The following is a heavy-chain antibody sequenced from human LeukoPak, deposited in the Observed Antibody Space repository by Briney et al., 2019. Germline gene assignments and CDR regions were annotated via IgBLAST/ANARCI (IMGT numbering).Heavy chain of an antibody. CDR2: ISGSGGST. D-gene: IGHD6-19*01. CDR1: GFTFSSYA. J-gene: IGHJ4*02. Sequence: GGSLRLSCAASGFTFSSYAMSWVRRAPGKGLEWVSAISGSGGSTYYADSVKGRFTISRDNSKNTLYLQMNSLRAEDTAVYYCAKEPPYIAVAGTCFDYWGQGTLVTVSS. V-gene: IGHV3-23*01. CDR3: AKEPPYIAVAGTCFDY.